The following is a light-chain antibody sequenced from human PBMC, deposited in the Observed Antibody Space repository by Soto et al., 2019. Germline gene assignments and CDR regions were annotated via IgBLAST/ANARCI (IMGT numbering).Light chain of an antibody. CDR2: ETS. J-gene: IGKJ5*01. V-gene: IGKV3-11*01. CDR1: QSVSSY. CDR3: QQRSNWPPIT. Sequence: EIVLTQSPATLSLSPGERATLSCRASQSVSSYLAWYQQKPGQAPRLLIYETSNRATGIPARFSGSGSGTDFTLTISSLEPEDFAVYSCQQRSNWPPITFGQGTRLEIK.